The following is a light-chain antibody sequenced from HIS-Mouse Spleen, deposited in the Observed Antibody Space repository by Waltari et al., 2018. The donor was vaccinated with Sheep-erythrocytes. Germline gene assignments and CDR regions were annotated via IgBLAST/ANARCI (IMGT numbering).Light chain of an antibody. J-gene: IGKJ4*01. CDR3: QQRSNWPPLT. CDR2: DAS. Sequence: EIVLTQSPATLSLSPGERASQSVSSYLAWYQQKPGQAPRLLIYDASNRATGIPARFSGSGSGTDFTLTISSLEPEDFAVYYCQQRSNWPPLTFGGGTK. V-gene: IGKV3-11*01. CDR1: QSVSSY.